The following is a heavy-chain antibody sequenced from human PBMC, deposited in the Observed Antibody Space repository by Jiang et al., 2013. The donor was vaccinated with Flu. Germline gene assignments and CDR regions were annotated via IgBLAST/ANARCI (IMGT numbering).Heavy chain of an antibody. V-gene: IGHV3-23*01. J-gene: IGHJ4*02. D-gene: IGHD3-22*01. CDR3: AKSDSGGYFPIYFDF. Sequence: PGGSLRLSCAASGFTSTNYAMNWVRQAPGQGLEWVSSITGSGYTTYYADSVKGRFTISRDKSKNTVYLQMNSLKAEDTAVYYCAKSDSGGYFPIYFDFWGQGARSPSPQ. CDR1: GFTSTNYA. CDR2: ITGSGYTT.